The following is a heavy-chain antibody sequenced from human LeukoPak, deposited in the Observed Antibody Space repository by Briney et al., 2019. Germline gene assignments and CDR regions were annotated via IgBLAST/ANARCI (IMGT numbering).Heavy chain of an antibody. D-gene: IGHD2-21*02. Sequence: GGSPRLSCAASGFTFSSYSMNWVRQAPGKGLEWVANIKQDGSEKYYVDSEKGRFTISRDNAKNSLYLQMNSLRAEDTAVYYCARGSSVVVTDYYGMDVWGQGTTVTVSS. V-gene: IGHV3-7*01. CDR2: IKQDGSEK. CDR1: GFTFSSYS. CDR3: ARGSSVVVTDYYGMDV. J-gene: IGHJ6*02.